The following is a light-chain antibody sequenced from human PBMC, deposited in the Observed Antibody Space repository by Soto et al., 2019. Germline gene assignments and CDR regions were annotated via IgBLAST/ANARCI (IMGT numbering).Light chain of an antibody. J-gene: IGKJ1*01. CDR1: QSISSW. CDR3: QQYNSPLVT. V-gene: IGKV1-5*03. CDR2: KAS. Sequence: DIQMTQSPSTLSASVGDRVTITCRASQSISSWLAWYQQKPGKAPKLLIYKASSLESGVPSRFSGSGSGTEFTLTISSLQPDDFATYYCQQYNSPLVTFGQGTKVEIQ.